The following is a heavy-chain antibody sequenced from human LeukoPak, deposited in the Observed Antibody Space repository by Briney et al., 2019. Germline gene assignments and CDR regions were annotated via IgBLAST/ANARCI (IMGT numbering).Heavy chain of an antibody. CDR1: GFTFSSYA. J-gene: IGHJ5*02. V-gene: IGHV3-23*01. CDR3: AKDRGNSNWFDP. Sequence: GGSLRLSCAASGFTFSSYAMSWVRQAPGKGLEWVSTISGSGSSTFYADSVKGRFTISRDNSKDTLYLQMNSLRAEDSAVYYCAKDRGNSNWFDPWGQGTLVTVSS. D-gene: IGHD1-1*01. CDR2: ISGSGSST.